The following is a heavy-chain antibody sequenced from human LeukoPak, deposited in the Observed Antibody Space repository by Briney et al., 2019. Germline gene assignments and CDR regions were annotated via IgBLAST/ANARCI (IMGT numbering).Heavy chain of an antibody. CDR2: IWYDGSNK. Sequence: PGRSLRLSCAASGFTFSSYGMHWVRQAPGKGLEWVAVIWYDGSNKYYADSVKGRLTISRDNSKNTLYLQMNSLRAEDTAVYYCAKPVRGVGVVAFDYWGQGTLVTVSS. J-gene: IGHJ4*02. CDR1: GFTFSSYG. D-gene: IGHD3-10*01. V-gene: IGHV3-33*06. CDR3: AKPVRGVGVVAFDY.